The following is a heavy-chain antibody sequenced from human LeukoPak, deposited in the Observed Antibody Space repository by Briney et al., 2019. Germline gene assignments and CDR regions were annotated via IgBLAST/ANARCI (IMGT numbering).Heavy chain of an antibody. CDR2: INHSGST. J-gene: IGHJ4*02. Sequence: SETLSLTCAVYGVSFSDYSWSWIRQPPGKGLEWIGEINHSGSTNYNPSLKSRVTISVDTSKNQFSLKLSSLTAADTAVYYCVSSTYSWGQGTLVTVSS. CDR1: GVSFSDYS. V-gene: IGHV4-34*01. CDR3: VSSTYS. D-gene: IGHD2-2*01.